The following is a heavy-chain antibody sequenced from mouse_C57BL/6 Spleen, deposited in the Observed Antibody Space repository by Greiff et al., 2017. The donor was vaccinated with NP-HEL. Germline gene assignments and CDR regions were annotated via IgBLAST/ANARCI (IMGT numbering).Heavy chain of an antibody. J-gene: IGHJ3*01. D-gene: IGHD2-4*01. CDR2: INPSNGGT. Sequence: QVQLKQPGTELVKPGASVKLSCKASGYTFTSYWMHWVKQRPGQGLEWIGNINPSNGGTNYNEKFKSKATLTVDKSSSTAYMQLSSLTSEDSAVYYCARPAIYYDYDSFAYWGQGTLVTVSA. CDR1: GYTFTSYW. CDR3: ARPAIYYDYDSFAY. V-gene: IGHV1-53*01.